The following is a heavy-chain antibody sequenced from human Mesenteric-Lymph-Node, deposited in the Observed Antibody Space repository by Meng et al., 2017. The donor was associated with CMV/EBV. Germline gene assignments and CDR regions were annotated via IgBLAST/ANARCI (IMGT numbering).Heavy chain of an antibody. D-gene: IGHD5-24*01. CDR1: GFTVSSNY. CDR2: IYSGGST. V-gene: IGHV3-66*02. CDR3: ARDGPGYYGMDV. Sequence: GESLKISCAASGFTVSSNYMSWVRQAPGKGLEWVSVIYSGGSTYYADSVKGQFTISRDNSKNTLYLQMNSLRAEDTAVYYCARDGPGYYGMDVWGQGTTVTVSS. J-gene: IGHJ6*02.